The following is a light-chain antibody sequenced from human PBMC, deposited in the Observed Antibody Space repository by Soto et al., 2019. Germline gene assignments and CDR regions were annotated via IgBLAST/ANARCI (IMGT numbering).Light chain of an antibody. CDR2: NNN. Sequence: QSVLTQPPSASGTPGQRVTIPCSGSTSNIGSNIVNWYQQLPGTAPKLLIYNNNQRPSGVPDRFSGSKSDTSASLAISGLQSEYEAEFYCAAWDGSLNGYVFGTGSKVTVL. V-gene: IGLV1-44*01. CDR1: TSNIGSNI. CDR3: AAWDGSLNGYV. J-gene: IGLJ1*01.